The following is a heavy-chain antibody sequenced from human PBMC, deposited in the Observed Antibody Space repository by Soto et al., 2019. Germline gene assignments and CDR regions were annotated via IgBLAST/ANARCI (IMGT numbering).Heavy chain of an antibody. J-gene: IGHJ4*02. D-gene: IGHD6-6*01. CDR3: ASGGSSLNFDS. Sequence: WFRQDPGKGLEWVSYISSSSSTRYADSVKGRFTISRDNAKNTLYLQMNSLRAEDTAVYYCASGGSSLNFDSWGQGTLVTVSS. V-gene: IGHV3-74*01. CDR2: ISSSSST.